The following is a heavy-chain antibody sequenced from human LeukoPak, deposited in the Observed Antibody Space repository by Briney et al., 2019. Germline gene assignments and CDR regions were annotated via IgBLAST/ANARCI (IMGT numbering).Heavy chain of an antibody. D-gene: IGHD6-13*01. CDR3: ARGYSSSLELGY. J-gene: IGHJ4*02. V-gene: IGHV1-2*06. CDR1: GYTFTGYY. CDR2: INPNSGGT. Sequence: GASVKVSCKASGYTFTGYYIHWVRQAPGQGLEWMGRINPNSGGTNSAQKFQGRVTMTRDTSISTAYMELSRLRSDDTAAYVCARGYSSSLELGYWGQGTLVTVSS.